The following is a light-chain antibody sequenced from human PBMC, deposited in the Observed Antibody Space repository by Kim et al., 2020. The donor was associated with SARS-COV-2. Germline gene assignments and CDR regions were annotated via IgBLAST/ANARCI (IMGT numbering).Light chain of an antibody. CDR1: QSVSSNY. CDR2: GAS. J-gene: IGKJ4*01. V-gene: IGKV3-20*01. CDR3: QHYGTSPLT. Sequence: SPGERATVSCRASQSVSSNYLAWYQQKPGQAPRLLIYGASSRATDIPDRFSGSGSETDFILTISRLDPEDFAVYYCQHYGTSPLTFGGGTKVDIK.